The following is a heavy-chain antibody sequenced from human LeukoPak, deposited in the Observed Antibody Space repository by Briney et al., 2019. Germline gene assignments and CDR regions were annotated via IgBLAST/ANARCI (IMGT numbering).Heavy chain of an antibody. Sequence: GGSLRLSCAASGFTFSSYAMSWVRQAPGKGLEWVSAISGSGGSTYYADSVKGRFTISRDNAKNTLYLQMNSLRAEDTAVYYCVRLYKIEGADLWGRGTLVTVSS. CDR2: ISGSGGST. CDR3: VRLYKIEGADL. D-gene: IGHD1-14*01. J-gene: IGHJ2*01. V-gene: IGHV3-23*01. CDR1: GFTFSSYA.